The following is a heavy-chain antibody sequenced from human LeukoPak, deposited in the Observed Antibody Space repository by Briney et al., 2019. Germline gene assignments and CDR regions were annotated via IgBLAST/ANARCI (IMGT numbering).Heavy chain of an antibody. Sequence: GGSLRLSCAASGFTFSSYAMSWVRQAPGKGLEWVSAISGSGGSTYYADSVKGRFTIPRDNSKNTLYLQMNSLRAEDTAVYYCAKVQVNWVRYYFDYWGQGTLVTVSS. CDR2: ISGSGGST. CDR1: GFTFSSYA. V-gene: IGHV3-23*01. CDR3: AKVQVNWVRYYFDY. J-gene: IGHJ4*02. D-gene: IGHD7-27*01.